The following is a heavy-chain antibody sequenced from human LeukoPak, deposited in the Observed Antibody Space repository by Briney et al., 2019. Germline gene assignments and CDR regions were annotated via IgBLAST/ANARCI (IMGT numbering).Heavy chain of an antibody. J-gene: IGHJ4*02. D-gene: IGHD2-2*01. CDR2: LYYSGST. Sequence: HPSQTLSLTCTVSGGSISSGDYYWSWIRQPPGKGLEWIGYLYYSGSTYYNPSLKSRVTISVDTSKNQFSLKLSSVTAADTAVYYCARDSRLGYCSSTSCSNFDYWGQGTLVTVSS. CDR1: GGSISSGDYY. V-gene: IGHV4-30-4*01. CDR3: ARDSRLGYCSSTSCSNFDY.